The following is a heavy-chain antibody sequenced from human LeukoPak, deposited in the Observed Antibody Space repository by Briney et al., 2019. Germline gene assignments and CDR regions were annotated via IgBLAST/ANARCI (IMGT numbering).Heavy chain of an antibody. D-gene: IGHD5-24*01. Sequence: GGSLRLSCAASGFTFSSYAMHWVRQAPGKGLEWVAVISYDGSGKYYADSVKGRFTISRDNSKNTLYLQMNSLRVEDTAMYYCARGPLTGRWPDMGFDYWGQGTLVTVSS. CDR2: ISYDGSGK. CDR3: ARGPLTGRWPDMGFDY. V-gene: IGHV3-30-3*01. J-gene: IGHJ4*02. CDR1: GFTFSSYA.